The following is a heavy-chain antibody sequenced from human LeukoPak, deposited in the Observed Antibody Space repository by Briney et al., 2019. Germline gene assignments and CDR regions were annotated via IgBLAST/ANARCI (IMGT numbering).Heavy chain of an antibody. CDR2: IYYSGRI. D-gene: IGHD5-18*01. CDR1: VGSICGSY. J-gene: IGHJ4*02. CDR3: SRRGYRYGYDFYY. V-gene: IGHV4-59*01. Sequence: SESLSLTSALPVGSICGSYWSCMRQPPGKGLGCSGHIYYSGRIDYTPSLMSRVTISFDASTQQFSRNCSSGTVAATAGCYFSRRGYRYGYDFYYWLEATLLSDPS.